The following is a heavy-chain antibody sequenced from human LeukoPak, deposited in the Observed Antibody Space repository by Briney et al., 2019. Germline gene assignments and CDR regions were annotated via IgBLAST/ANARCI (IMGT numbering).Heavy chain of an antibody. CDR2: ITSGGSYI. CDR1: GFTFSSHE. V-gene: IGHV3-48*03. Sequence: PGGSLRLSCAASGFTFSSHEMTWVRQAPGKGLEWLSSITSGGSYINYADSVRGRFTISRDNAKNSLYLHMNSLSAEDTAVYYCARGGRLGDWGQGTLVTVSS. D-gene: IGHD1-1*01. CDR3: ARGGRLGD. J-gene: IGHJ4*02.